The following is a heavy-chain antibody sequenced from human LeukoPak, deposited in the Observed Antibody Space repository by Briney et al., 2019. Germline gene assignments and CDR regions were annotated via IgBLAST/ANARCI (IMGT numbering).Heavy chain of an antibody. V-gene: IGHV3-23*01. CDR2: ISGSGGST. CDR1: GFTFSSYA. J-gene: IGHJ4*02. D-gene: IGHD1-26*01. CDR3: ARASGSYYWPFDY. Sequence: GGSLRLSCAASGFTFSSYAMSWVRQAPGKGLEWVSAISGSGGSTYYADSVKGRFTISRDNSKNMLYLQMNSLRAEDTAVYYCARASGSYYWPFDYWGQGTLVTVSS.